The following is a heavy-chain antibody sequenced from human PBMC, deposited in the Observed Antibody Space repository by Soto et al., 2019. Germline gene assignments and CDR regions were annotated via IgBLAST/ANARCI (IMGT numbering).Heavy chain of an antibody. D-gene: IGHD3-9*01. CDR2: IYYSGST. J-gene: IGHJ5*02. Sequence: QVQLQESGPGLVKPSQTLSLTCTVSGGSISSGGYYWSWIRQHPGKGLEWIGYIYYSGSTYYNPSLKSRVTISVDTSKNQFSLKLSSVIAADTAVYYCARGFGGDILTGYQMVWFDPWGQGTLVTVSS. CDR3: ARGFGGDILTGYQMVWFDP. CDR1: GGSISSGGYY. V-gene: IGHV4-31*03.